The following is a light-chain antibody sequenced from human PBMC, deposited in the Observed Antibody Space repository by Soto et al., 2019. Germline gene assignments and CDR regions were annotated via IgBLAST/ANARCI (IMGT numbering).Light chain of an antibody. CDR3: QQYDNLPLC. CDR2: DAS. CDR1: QDISNY. J-gene: IGKJ3*01. Sequence: DIQMTQSPSSLSASVGDRVTITCQASQDISNYLNWYQQKPGKAPKLLIYDASNLETGVPSRFSGSGSGTDFTFTISSLQPEDIATYYWQQYDNLPLCFGPGTKGHSK. V-gene: IGKV1-33*01.